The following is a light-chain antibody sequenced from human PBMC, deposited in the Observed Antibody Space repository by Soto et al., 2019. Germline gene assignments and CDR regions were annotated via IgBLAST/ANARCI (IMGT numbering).Light chain of an antibody. Sequence: QSVLTQPASVSGSPGQPITMSGTGTSSDVGGYKYVSWHQQHPGKAPKLMIYEVSNRPSGVSNRFSGSKSGNTASLTISGLQAEDEADYYCSSYTSSSTVVFGGGTK. V-gene: IGLV2-14*01. CDR3: SSYTSSSTVV. CDR2: EVS. J-gene: IGLJ2*01. CDR1: SSDVGGYKY.